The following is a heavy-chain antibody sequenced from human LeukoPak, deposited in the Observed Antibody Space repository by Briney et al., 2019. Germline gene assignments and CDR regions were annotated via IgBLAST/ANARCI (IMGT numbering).Heavy chain of an antibody. Sequence: SETLSLTCAAYGGSFSGYYWSWIRQPPGKGLEWIGEINHSGSTNYNPSLKSRVTISVDTSKNQFSLKLSSVTAADTAVYYCARGNVVTVNYFDYWGQGTLVTVSS. CDR2: INHSGST. D-gene: IGHD2-21*02. J-gene: IGHJ4*02. V-gene: IGHV4-34*01. CDR3: ARGNVVTVNYFDY. CDR1: GGSFSGYY.